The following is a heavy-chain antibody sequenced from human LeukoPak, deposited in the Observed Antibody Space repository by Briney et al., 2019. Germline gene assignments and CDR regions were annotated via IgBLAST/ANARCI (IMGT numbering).Heavy chain of an antibody. D-gene: IGHD3-10*01. CDR3: ARGGIGFGELALFDY. CDR1: GGSISSYY. Sequence: SETLSLTCTVSGGSISSYYWSWIRQPAGKGLEWIGRIYTSGSTNYNPSLKSRVTMSVDTSKNQFSLKLSSVTAADTAVYYCARGGIGFGELALFDYWGQGTLVTVSS. CDR2: IYTSGST. V-gene: IGHV4-4*07. J-gene: IGHJ4*02.